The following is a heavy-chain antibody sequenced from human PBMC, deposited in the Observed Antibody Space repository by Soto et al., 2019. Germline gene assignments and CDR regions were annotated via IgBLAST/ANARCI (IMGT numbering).Heavy chain of an antibody. CDR1: GYTFTSYD. V-gene: IGHV1-8*01. CDR3: ARDLAGRIDY. D-gene: IGHD6-25*01. J-gene: IGHJ4*02. Sequence: QVQLVQSGAEVKKPGASVKVSCTASGYTFTSYDINWVRQATGQGLEWMGWMNPNSGNTGYAQKFXGXVXMXXNTSISTAYMELSSLRSEDTAVYYCARDLAGRIDYWGQGTLVTVSS. CDR2: MNPNSGNT.